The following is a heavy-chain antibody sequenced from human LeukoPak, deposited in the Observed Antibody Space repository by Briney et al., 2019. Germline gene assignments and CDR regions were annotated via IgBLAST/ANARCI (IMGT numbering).Heavy chain of an antibody. CDR3: AREVRYYDILTGYYYYYGMDV. CDR1: GGSITSNY. CDR2: IYYSGST. Sequence: PSETLSLTCTVSGGSITSNYWSWIRQPPGKGLEWIGYIYYSGSTNYNPSLKSRVTISVDTSKNQFSLKLSSVTAADTAVYYCAREVRYYDILTGYYYYYGMDVWGQGTTVTVSS. V-gene: IGHV4-59*01. J-gene: IGHJ6*02. D-gene: IGHD3-9*01.